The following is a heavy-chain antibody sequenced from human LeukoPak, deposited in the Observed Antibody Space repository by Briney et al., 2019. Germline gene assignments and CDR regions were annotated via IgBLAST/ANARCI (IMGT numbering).Heavy chain of an antibody. CDR1: GGSISNYY. CDR3: ARVHSSGYYRYFDY. Sequence: SETLSLTCTVSGGSISNYYWSWIRQTPGKGLEWIGYIHNSGSTKYNPSLKSRVTISVDTSKNQFSLKLSSVTAADTAVYYCARVHSSGYYRYFDYWGQGTLVTVSS. V-gene: IGHV4-59*12. J-gene: IGHJ4*02. D-gene: IGHD3-22*01. CDR2: IHNSGST.